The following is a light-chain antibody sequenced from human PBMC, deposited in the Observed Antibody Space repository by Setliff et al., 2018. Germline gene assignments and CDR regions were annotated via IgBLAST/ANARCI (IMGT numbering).Light chain of an antibody. CDR3: CSYAGSYTDV. J-gene: IGLJ1*01. CDR2: DVS. V-gene: IGLV2-11*01. CDR1: SSDVGGYNY. Sequence: QSVLTQPPSASGSPGQSITISCTGTSSDVGGYNYVSWYQQHPGKAPKLMIYDVSKRPSGVSNRFSGSKSGNTASLTISGLQAEDEADYYCCSYAGSYTDVFGTGTKVTVL.